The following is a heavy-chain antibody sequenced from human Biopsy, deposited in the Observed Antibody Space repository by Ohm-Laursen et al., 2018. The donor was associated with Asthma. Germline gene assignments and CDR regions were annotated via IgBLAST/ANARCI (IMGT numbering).Heavy chain of an antibody. CDR3: AKWDTYYDFWSGYYTRYNYYYYGMDV. CDR1: GFTFSSYG. D-gene: IGHD3-3*01. Sequence: SLRLSCTASGFTFSSYGMHWVRQAPGKGLEWVAVISYDGSNKYYADSVRGRFTISRDNSKNTLYLQMNSLRAEDTAVYYCAKWDTYYDFWSGYYTRYNYYYYGMDVWGQGTTVTVSS. CDR2: ISYDGSNK. J-gene: IGHJ6*02. V-gene: IGHV3-30*18.